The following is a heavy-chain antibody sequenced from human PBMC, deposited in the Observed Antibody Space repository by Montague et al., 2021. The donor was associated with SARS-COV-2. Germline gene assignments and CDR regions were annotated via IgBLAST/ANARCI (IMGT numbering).Heavy chain of an antibody. D-gene: IGHD2-8*02. CDR3: ARAYYTGLYPFDY. J-gene: IGHJ4*02. CDR2: IQYDGSST. CDR1: GFTLSSYG. Sequence: SLRLSCAASGFTLSSYGMYWVRQAPGKGLVWMSRIQYDGSSTNYADSVKGRFTISRDTAKNTLYLQMNSLRAEDTAVYYCARAYYTGLYPFDYWGQGTLVTVSS. V-gene: IGHV3-74*01.